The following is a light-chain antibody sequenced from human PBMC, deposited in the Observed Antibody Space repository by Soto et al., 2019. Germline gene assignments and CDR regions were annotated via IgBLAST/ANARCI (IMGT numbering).Light chain of an antibody. Sequence: EILVTQSPGTPSLSPGERTPPSRRATQGVSSSYLAWYQQKPGQAPRLLIYGASSRATGIPDRFSGSGSGTDFTLTISRLEPEDFAVYYCQQYGSSPPITFGQGTRLEIK. CDR2: GAS. V-gene: IGKV3-20*01. J-gene: IGKJ5*01. CDR3: QQYGSSPPIT. CDR1: QGVSSSY.